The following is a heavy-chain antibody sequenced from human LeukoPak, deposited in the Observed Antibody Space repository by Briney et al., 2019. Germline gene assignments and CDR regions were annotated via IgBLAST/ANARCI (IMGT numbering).Heavy chain of an antibody. CDR1: GYTFTSYG. CDR2: ISAYNGNT. D-gene: IGHD1-7*01. Sequence: ASVKVSCKASGYTFTSYGISWVRQAPGQGLEWMGWISAYNGNTNYAQKLQGRVTMTTDTSTSTAYMELRSLRSDDTAVYYCAGELELRDAFDIWGQGTMVTVSS. J-gene: IGHJ3*02. CDR3: AGELELRDAFDI. V-gene: IGHV1-18*01.